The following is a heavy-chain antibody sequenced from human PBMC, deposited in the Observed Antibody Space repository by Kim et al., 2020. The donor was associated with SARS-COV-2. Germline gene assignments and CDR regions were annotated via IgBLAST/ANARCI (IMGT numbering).Heavy chain of an antibody. Sequence: SETLSLTCTVSGGSIGSGGYYWSWIRQHPGKGLEWIGYIYYSGSTYYNPSLKSRVTISVDTSKNQFSLKLSSVTAADTAVYYCARALSITMIVVVINAFDIWGQGTMVTVSS. CDR1: GGSIGSGGYY. V-gene: IGHV4-31*03. CDR2: IYYSGST. CDR3: ARALSITMIVVVINAFDI. J-gene: IGHJ3*02. D-gene: IGHD3-22*01.